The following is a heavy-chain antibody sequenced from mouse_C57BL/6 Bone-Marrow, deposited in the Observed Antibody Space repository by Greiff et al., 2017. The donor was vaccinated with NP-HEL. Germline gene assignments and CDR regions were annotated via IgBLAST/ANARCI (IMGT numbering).Heavy chain of an antibody. D-gene: IGHD1-1*01. Sequence: QVQLQQSGAELVKPGASVKMSCKASGYTFTSYWITWVKQRPGQGLEWIGDIYPGSGSTNYNEKFKSKATLTVDTSSSAAYMQLSSLTSEDSAVYYCARLEDYGSSSYWYFDVWGTGTTVTVSS. CDR1: GYTFTSYW. J-gene: IGHJ1*03. CDR2: IYPGSGST. CDR3: ARLEDYGSSSYWYFDV. V-gene: IGHV1-55*01.